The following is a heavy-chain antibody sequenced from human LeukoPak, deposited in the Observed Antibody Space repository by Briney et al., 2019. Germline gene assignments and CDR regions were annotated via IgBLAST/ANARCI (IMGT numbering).Heavy chain of an antibody. CDR1: GFTFSSYS. D-gene: IGHD4-17*01. Sequence: PGGSLRLSCAASGFTFSSYSMNWVRQAPGKGLEWVSSIRRSSNYIYYADSVKGRFTISRDNAKNSLYLQMNSLRAEDTAVYYCATSLFGDSYDYWGQGTLVTVSS. CDR2: IRRSSNYI. V-gene: IGHV3-21*01. J-gene: IGHJ4*02. CDR3: ATSLFGDSYDY.